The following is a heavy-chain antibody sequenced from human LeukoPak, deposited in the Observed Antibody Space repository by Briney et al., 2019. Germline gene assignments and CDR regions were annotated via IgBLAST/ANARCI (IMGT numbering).Heavy chain of an antibody. CDR1: GXXXXXYX. CDR3: GXXXXXXXXXARLNWFDP. D-gene: IGHD6-25*01. V-gene: IGHV4-4*07. Sequence: SGXXXXXYXWSWIRQPAGXGLXWIGRIYTSGSTNYNPSLKSRVTISVDTSXNQFSLKLSSVHAADTAVYYCGXXXXXXXXXARLNWFDPWGQGTLVTVSS. J-gene: IGHJ5*02. CDR2: IYTSGST.